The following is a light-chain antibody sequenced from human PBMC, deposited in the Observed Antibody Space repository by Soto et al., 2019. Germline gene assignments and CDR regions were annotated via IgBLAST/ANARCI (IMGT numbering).Light chain of an antibody. CDR1: QSISSY. CDR2: AAS. J-gene: IGKJ3*01. CDR3: QQYNSYSQFT. V-gene: IGKV1-39*01. Sequence: DIQMTQSPSSLSASVGDRVTITCRASQSISSYLNWYQQKPGKAPKLLIYAASSLQSGVPSRFSGSGSGTDFTLTISSLQPDDFATYYCQQYNSYSQFTFGPGTKVDIK.